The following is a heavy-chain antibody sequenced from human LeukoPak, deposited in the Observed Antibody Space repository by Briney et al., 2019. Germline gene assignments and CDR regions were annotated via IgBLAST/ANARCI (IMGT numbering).Heavy chain of an antibody. V-gene: IGHV4-39*01. CDR2: IYYSGST. Sequence: SETLSLTCTVSGGSISSYYWGWIRQPPGKGLEWIGSIYYSGSTYYNPSLKSRVTISVDTSKNQFSLKLSSVTAADTAVYYCARFNYDSSGQRGGGFDYWGQGTLVTVSS. J-gene: IGHJ4*02. D-gene: IGHD3-22*01. CDR1: GGSISSYY. CDR3: ARFNYDSSGQRGGGFDY.